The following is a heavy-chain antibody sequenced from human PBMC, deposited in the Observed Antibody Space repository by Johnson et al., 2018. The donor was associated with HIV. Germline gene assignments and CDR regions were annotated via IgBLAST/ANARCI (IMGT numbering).Heavy chain of an antibody. J-gene: IGHJ3*02. Sequence: EVQLVESGGGVVQPGRSLRLSCAASGFTVSSNYMSWVRQAPGKGLEWVSVIYSGGSTYYADSVKGRFTISRDNSKNTLYLQMNSLRAEDTAVYYCARVWSGSYYSNAFDIWGQGTMVTVSS. D-gene: IGHD1-26*01. CDR2: IYSGGST. V-gene: IGHV3-66*01. CDR3: ARVWSGSYYSNAFDI. CDR1: GFTVSSNY.